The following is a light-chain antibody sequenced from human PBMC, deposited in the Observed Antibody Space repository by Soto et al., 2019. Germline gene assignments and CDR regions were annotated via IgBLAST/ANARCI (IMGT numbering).Light chain of an antibody. V-gene: IGLV2-14*01. CDR3: SSYTSSSTLV. CDR1: SSDIGGYDY. J-gene: IGLJ2*01. CDR2: DVS. Sequence: QLVLTQPASVSGSPGQSITISCTGTSSDIGGYDYVSWYQQHPGKAPKLMIHDVSNRPSGVSNRFSGSKSDNTASLIISGLQAEDEADYYCSSYTSSSTLVFGGGTQLTVL.